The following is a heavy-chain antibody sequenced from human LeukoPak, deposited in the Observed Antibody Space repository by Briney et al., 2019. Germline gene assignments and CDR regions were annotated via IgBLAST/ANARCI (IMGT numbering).Heavy chain of an antibody. J-gene: IGHJ6*02. CDR1: GGTFSSYA. CDR3: ARGRYSSSINSMDV. Sequence: ASVKVSCKASGGTFSSYAISWVRQAPGQGLEWMGGIIPIFGTANYAQKFQGRVTITADESTSTAYMELSSLRSEDTAVYYCARGRYSSSINSMDVWGQGTTVTVSS. V-gene: IGHV1-69*13. D-gene: IGHD6-6*01. CDR2: IIPIFGTA.